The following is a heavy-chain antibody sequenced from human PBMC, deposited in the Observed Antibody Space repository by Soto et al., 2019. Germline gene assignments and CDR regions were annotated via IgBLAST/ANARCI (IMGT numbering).Heavy chain of an antibody. CDR3: GRDRQQWLEPAGGALPF. CDR1: GFTLSSYV. CDR2: ISYAGNDN. V-gene: IGHV3-30-3*01. D-gene: IGHD6-19*01. Sequence: QVQLVESGGGVVQPGRSLRLSCAASGFTLSSYVMHWVRQAPGKGLEWVARISYAGNDNYYADSVKGRFTISRDNSKKTLYLQMTSLRADDTAVYYCGRDRQQWLEPAGGALPFWGQGTMVIVSS. J-gene: IGHJ3*01.